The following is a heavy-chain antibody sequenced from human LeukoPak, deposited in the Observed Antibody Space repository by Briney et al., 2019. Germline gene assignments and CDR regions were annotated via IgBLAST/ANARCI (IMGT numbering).Heavy chain of an antibody. CDR1: GGSISDYC. V-gene: IGHV4-4*07. J-gene: IGHJ3*02. CDR3: ARYSKDAFDI. D-gene: IGHD2-21*01. Sequence: SETLSLTCTVSGGSISDYCCSWIRQPAGKGLEWIGRIYTSGSASYNPSLKSRVTLSVDTSKNQFSLRLSSVTAADTAVYYCARYSKDAFDIWGPGTMVTVSS. CDR2: IYTSGSA.